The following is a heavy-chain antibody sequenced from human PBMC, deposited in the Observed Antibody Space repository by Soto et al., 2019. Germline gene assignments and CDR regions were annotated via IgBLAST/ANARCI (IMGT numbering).Heavy chain of an antibody. CDR2: ISDSGGST. J-gene: IGHJ6*03. V-gene: IGHV3-23*01. CDR1: GFTFSSYA. CDR3: AKDPESISIFGGVIDYYYMDV. D-gene: IGHD3-3*01. Sequence: GGSLRLSCAASGFTFSSYAMSWVRQPPGKGLEWVAAISDSGGSTYYPDSERGRFTISRANSKNTLYLQMNSLRADDTAVYYCAKDPESISIFGGVIDYYYMDVWGKGTTVTVSS.